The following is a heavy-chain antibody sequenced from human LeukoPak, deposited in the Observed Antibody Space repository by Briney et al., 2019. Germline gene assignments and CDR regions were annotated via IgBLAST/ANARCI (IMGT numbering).Heavy chain of an antibody. V-gene: IGHV1-69*13. CDR3: ARGGYQLLEFDY. CDR2: IIPIFGTA. Sequence: SVKVSCKASGGTFSSYAISWVRQAPGQGLEWMGGIIPIFGTANYAQKFQGRVTITADESTSTAYMELSSLRSEDTAVYYCARGGYQLLEFDYWGQGTLVTVSS. D-gene: IGHD2-2*01. J-gene: IGHJ4*02. CDR1: GGTFSSYA.